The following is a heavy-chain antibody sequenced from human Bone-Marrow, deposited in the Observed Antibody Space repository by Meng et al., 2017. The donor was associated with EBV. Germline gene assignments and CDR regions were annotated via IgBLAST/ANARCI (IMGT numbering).Heavy chain of an antibody. D-gene: IGHD2/OR15-2a*01. Sequence: QRLLRCSGLGQVKPSETLSLTCTVSGDSISSFSYWGWIRQPPGRGLEWIGSVHYTGSTYYSPSLKSRVTVSVDTSKNQFSLRLTSVTAADTAVYYCARGRSVYDNTWSAAGGWFDPWGQGTLVTVSS. CDR1: GDSISSFSY. CDR2: VHYTGST. J-gene: IGHJ5*02. V-gene: IGHV4-39*01. CDR3: ARGRSVYDNTWSAAGGWFDP.